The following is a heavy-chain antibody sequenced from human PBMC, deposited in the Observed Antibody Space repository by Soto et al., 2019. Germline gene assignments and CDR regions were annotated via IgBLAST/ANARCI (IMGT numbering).Heavy chain of an antibody. CDR1: GYTYTSYG. D-gene: IGHD2-2*01. J-gene: IGHJ5*01. CDR2: ISGYNGNT. Sequence: ALVKVSCKASGYTYTSYGISWVRQAPGEGLEWMGWISGYNGNTEYAQKVQARVTMTTDTSTTTAYMELRSLRSDDTAVYYCARGPRYCSTTSCFSEVYWFDSWGQGTLVTVSS. CDR3: ARGPRYCSTTSCFSEVYWFDS. V-gene: IGHV1-18*04.